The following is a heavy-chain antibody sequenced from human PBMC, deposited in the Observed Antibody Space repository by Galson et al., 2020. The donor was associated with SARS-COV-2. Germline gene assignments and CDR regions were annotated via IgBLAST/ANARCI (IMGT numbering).Heavy chain of an antibody. J-gene: IGHJ4*02. CDR3: AVMDTEINSPPPD. CDR2: IHRDGSST. D-gene: IGHD5-18*01. CDR1: GFPFSNYW. V-gene: IGHV3-74*01. Sequence: GGSLRLSCAASGFPFSNYWMHWVRQAPGKGLEWVSRIHRDGSSTFYADSVKGRFTISRDNARNTLYLQMNSLRDEDTAVYYCAVMDTEINSPPPDWGQGTLVTVSS.